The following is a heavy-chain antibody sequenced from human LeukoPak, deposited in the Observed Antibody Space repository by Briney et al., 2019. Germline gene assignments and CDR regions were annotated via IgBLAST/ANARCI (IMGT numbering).Heavy chain of an antibody. V-gene: IGHV4-39*02. CDR1: GVSFSSSRYY. Sequence: PSETLSLTCTVSGVSFSSSRYYWGWIRRPPGKGLEWIGSIFYTGTTYYNPSLKSRVTISVDTSKSQFSLKLTSVTAADTAVYYCARDPQLGPFDYWGQGTLVTVSS. CDR3: ARDPQLGPFDY. CDR2: IFYTGTT. J-gene: IGHJ4*02. D-gene: IGHD6-6*01.